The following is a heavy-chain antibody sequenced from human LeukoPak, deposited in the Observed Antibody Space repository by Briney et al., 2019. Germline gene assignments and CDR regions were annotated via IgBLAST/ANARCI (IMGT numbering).Heavy chain of an antibody. CDR1: GGSISSYY. J-gene: IGHJ3*02. CDR2: TYYSGST. V-gene: IGHV4-59*01. Sequence: ASETLSLTCTVSGGSISSYYWGWIRQPPGKGLEWIGCTYYSGSTNYNPSLKSRVTISVDTSKNQFSLKLSSVTAADTAVYYCARKNAFDIWGQGTMVTVSS. CDR3: ARKNAFDI.